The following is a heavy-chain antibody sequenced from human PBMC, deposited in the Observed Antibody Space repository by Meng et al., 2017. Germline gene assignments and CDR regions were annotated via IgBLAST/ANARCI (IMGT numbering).Heavy chain of an antibody. Sequence: SETLSLTCAVSGYSISSSNWWGWIRQPPGKGLEWIGYIYYSGSIYYNPSLKSRVTMSVDTSKNQFSLKLSSVTAVDTAVYYCARDLWYYGDYVFAFGAFDIWGQGTMVTVSS. CDR3: ARDLWYYGDYVFAFGAFDI. J-gene: IGHJ3*02. V-gene: IGHV4-28*03. CDR1: GYSISSSNW. CDR2: IYYSGSI. D-gene: IGHD4-17*01.